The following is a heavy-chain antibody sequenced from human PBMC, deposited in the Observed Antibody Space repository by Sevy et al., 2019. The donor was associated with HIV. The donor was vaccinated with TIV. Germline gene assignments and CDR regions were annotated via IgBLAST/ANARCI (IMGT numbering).Heavy chain of an antibody. Sequence: ASVKVSCKASGYRFTSYAMNWVRQAPGQGLEWMGWINANTGKPTYAQGFTGRFVFSLDTSVNTAYLQISSLKAEDTAVYYCAKGRPGSGYAGAAAGDWGQGTRVTVPQ. CDR1: GYRFTSYA. CDR2: INANTGKP. D-gene: IGHD5-12*01. J-gene: IGHJ4*02. CDR3: AKGRPGSGYAGAAAGD. V-gene: IGHV7-4-1*02.